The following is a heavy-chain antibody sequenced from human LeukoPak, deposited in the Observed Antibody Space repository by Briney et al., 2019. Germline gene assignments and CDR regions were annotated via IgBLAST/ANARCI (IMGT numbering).Heavy chain of an antibody. CDR2: IYYSGST. CDR3: ASRRYSYGFDY. CDR1: GGSISSITYY. Sequence: SETLSLTCTVSGGSISSITYYWGWIRQPPGKGLEWIGYIYYSGSTNYNPSLKSRVTISVDTSKNQFSLKLSSVTAADTAVYYCASRRYSYGFDYWGQGTLVTVSS. D-gene: IGHD5-18*01. V-gene: IGHV4-61*05. J-gene: IGHJ4*02.